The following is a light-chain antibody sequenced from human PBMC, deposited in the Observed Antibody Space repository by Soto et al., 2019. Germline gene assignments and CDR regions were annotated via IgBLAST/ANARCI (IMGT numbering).Light chain of an antibody. Sequence: QSVLTQPASVSGSPGQSITISCTGTSSDVGGYNYVSWYQQHPGKAPKLMIYEVTNRPSGVSNRFSGSKSGNTASLTISGLQAEDEADYYCSSYTSRSTLVFGTGTKLTLL. V-gene: IGLV2-14*01. CDR2: EVT. J-gene: IGLJ1*01. CDR1: SSDVGGYNY. CDR3: SSYTSRSTLV.